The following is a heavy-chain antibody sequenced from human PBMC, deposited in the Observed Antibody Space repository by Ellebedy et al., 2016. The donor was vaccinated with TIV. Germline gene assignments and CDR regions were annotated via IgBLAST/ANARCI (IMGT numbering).Heavy chain of an antibody. CDR1: GFIFRSYG. Sequence: GGSLRLSCETSGFIFRSYGMHWVRQAPGKGLEWVADIWFDGRKTDYADSVKGRFTISRDESKNTVYLQMNSLRAEDTAVYYCARDPGKPWLLDERAFDYWGQGTLVIVSS. D-gene: IGHD3-22*01. V-gene: IGHV3-33*01. CDR3: ARDPGKPWLLDERAFDY. J-gene: IGHJ4*02. CDR2: IWFDGRKT.